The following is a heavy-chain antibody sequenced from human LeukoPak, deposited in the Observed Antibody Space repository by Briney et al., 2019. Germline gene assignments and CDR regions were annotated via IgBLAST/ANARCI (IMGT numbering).Heavy chain of an antibody. V-gene: IGHV3-23*01. J-gene: IGHJ5*02. Sequence: GSLRLSCAASGFTFSSYAMTWVRQAQGKGLEWVSGISDSGGSASYADSVKGRFTISRDNSKNTLYLQMNSLRDEDTAVYYCASPGYDILTPLDTWGQGTLVTVSS. CDR3: ASPGYDILTPLDT. CDR1: GFTFSSYA. D-gene: IGHD3-9*01. CDR2: ISDSGGSA.